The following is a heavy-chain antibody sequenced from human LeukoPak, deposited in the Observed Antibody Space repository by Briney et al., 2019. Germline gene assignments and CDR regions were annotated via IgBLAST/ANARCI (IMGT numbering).Heavy chain of an antibody. J-gene: IGHJ3*02. CDR1: GFTFSSCA. D-gene: IGHD3-16*01. CDR2: ISGSGGST. Sequence: GGSLRLSCAASGFTFSSCAMSWVRQAPGKGLEWVSAISGSGGSTYYADSVKGRFTISRDNSKNTLYLQMNSLRAEDTAVYYCAKRPLRVVRGSAFDIWGQGTMVTVSS. V-gene: IGHV3-23*01. CDR3: AKRPLRVVRGSAFDI.